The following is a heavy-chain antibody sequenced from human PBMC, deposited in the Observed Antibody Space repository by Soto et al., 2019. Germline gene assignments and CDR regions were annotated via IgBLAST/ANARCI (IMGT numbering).Heavy chain of an antibody. J-gene: IGHJ4*02. D-gene: IGHD3-22*01. CDR1: GFTFSSYA. CDR2: ISGSGGDT. V-gene: IGHV3-23*01. Sequence: EVQLLESGGGLVQPGGSLRLSCAASGFTFSSYAMNWVRQAPGKGLEWVSTISGSGGDTYYADSVKGRFTISRDNSKNTQYLQMDGLRAEDTAVYSCAKGPYYYDSSGRPNGYFDYWGQGTLVTVSS. CDR3: AKGPYYYDSSGRPNGYFDY.